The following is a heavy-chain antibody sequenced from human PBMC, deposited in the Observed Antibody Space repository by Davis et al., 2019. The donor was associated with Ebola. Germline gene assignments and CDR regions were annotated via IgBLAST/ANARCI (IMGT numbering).Heavy chain of an antibody. CDR1: GFTFSSYW. CDR3: ATDRNWDFDY. J-gene: IGHJ4*02. CDR2: INSDGSST. V-gene: IGHV3-74*01. D-gene: IGHD7-27*01. Sequence: GESLKISCAASGFTFSSYWMHWVRHAPGKGLVWVSRINSDGSSTSYADSVKGRFTISRDNAKNTLYLQMNSLRDEDTAVYYCATDRNWDFDYWGQGTLVTVSS.